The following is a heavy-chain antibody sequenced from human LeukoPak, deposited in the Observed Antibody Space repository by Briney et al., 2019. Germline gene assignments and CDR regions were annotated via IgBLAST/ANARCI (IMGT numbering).Heavy chain of an antibody. J-gene: IGHJ6*03. CDR1: RSTFTSYD. CDR3: ARLYSSSWYEVNYYYYMDV. V-gene: IGHV1-8*01. CDR2: MNPNRGNT. Sequence: ASVKVSCKASRSTFTSYDINWVRQATGQGLEWRGWMNPNRGNTRYAQKVQGRVNMTRNTSISTTYMELNSLRSEDTAVYDYARLYSSSWYEVNYYYYMDVWGKGTAATV. D-gene: IGHD6-13*01.